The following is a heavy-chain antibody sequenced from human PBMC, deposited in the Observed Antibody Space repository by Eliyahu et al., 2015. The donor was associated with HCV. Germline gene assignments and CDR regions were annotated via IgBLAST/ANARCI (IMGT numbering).Heavy chain of an antibody. J-gene: IGHJ4*02. CDR1: GGSFSGYY. D-gene: IGHD6-19*01. V-gene: IGHV4-34*01. CDR3: ARGPGSGWSDEYFDY. CDR2: VSHSGST. Sequence: QVQLQQWGAGLLKPSETLSLTCAVYGGSFSGYYWSWIRQPPGKGLEWIGEVSHSGSTNYNPSLKSRVTISVDTSKNQFSLRLNSVAAADTAVFYCARGPGSGWSDEYFDYWGQGTLVTVSS.